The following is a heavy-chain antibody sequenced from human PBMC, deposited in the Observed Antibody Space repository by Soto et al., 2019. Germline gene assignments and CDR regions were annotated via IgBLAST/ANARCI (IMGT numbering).Heavy chain of an antibody. J-gene: IGHJ5*02. CDR1: GFSLNTGGVG. CDR2: IYWNEDK. Sequence: QITLKESGPTLVKPTQTLTLTCTFSGFSLNTGGVGVGWIRQPPGKALEWLALIYWNEDKRYSPSLKSRLTITKDTSKNQVVLTMNNMDPVDTSTYYCAHRGYGDYPRDNWFDPWGQGILVTVSS. D-gene: IGHD4-17*01. CDR3: AHRGYGDYPRDNWFDP. V-gene: IGHV2-5*01.